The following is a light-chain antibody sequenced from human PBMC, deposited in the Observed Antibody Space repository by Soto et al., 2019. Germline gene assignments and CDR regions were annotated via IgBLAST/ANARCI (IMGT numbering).Light chain of an antibody. CDR1: SSNIGSNY. V-gene: IGLV1-47*02. CDR3: AAWDETLSGYV. Sequence: QSVLTQPPSASGTPGQRVTISCSGSSSNIGSNYVFWYQHLPGMVPQLLIYSDNQRPPGVPDRFSGSKSGTSASLAISGLRSEDEAEYYCAAWDETLSGYVFGTGTKVTVL. CDR2: SDN. J-gene: IGLJ1*01.